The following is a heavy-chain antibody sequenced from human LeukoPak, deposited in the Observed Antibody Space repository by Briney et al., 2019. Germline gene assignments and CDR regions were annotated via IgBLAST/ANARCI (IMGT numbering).Heavy chain of an antibody. Sequence: SETLSLTCTVSGGSISSGSYYWSWIRQPAGKGLEWIGRIYTSGSTNYNPSLKSRVTMSVDTSKNQFSLKLSSVTAADTAVYYCARLTGYSSESWFDPWGQGTLVTVSS. CDR1: GGSISSGSYY. D-gene: IGHD3-9*01. CDR2: IYTSGST. CDR3: ARLTGYSSESWFDP. J-gene: IGHJ5*02. V-gene: IGHV4-61*02.